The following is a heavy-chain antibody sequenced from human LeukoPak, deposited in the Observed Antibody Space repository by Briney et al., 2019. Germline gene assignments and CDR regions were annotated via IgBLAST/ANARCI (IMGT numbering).Heavy chain of an antibody. CDR3: ARVAAAGTYYYYYGMDV. CDR1: VGSFSGYY. J-gene: IGHJ6*02. D-gene: IGHD6-13*01. V-gene: IGHV4-34*01. CDR2: INHSGST. Sequence: PSETLSLTCAVYVGSFSGYYWSWIRQPPGKGLEWIGEINHSGSTNYNPSLKSRVTISVDTSKNQFSLKLSSVTAADTAVYYCARVAAAGTYYYYYGMDVWGQGTTVTVSS.